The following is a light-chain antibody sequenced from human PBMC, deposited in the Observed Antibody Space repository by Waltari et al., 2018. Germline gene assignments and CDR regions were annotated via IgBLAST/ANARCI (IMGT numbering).Light chain of an antibody. CDR3: AAWDDSLDGYV. V-gene: IGLV1-44*01. CDR1: SSNIGGNP. Sequence: QSVLTQPPSASATPGQRVTISCSGSSSNIGGNPVNWYQQFPGRAPKLLIYSNNQRPSGVPDRVSGSKSGTSASLAISGLQSEDEADFYCAAWDDSLDGYVFGTGTKVTVL. J-gene: IGLJ1*01. CDR2: SNN.